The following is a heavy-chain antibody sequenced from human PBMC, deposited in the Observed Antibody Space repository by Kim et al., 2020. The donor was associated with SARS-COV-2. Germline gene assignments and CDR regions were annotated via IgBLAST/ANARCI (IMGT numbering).Heavy chain of an antibody. CDR1: GGTFSSYA. J-gene: IGHJ6*02. V-gene: IGHV1-69*13. CDR2: IIPIFGTA. CDR3: AGGTPLSSGWKNNDYYYGMDV. Sequence: SVKVSCKASGGTFSSYAISWVRQAPGQGLEWMGGIIPIFGTANYAQKFQGRVTITADESTSTAYMELSSLKSEDTAVYYRAGGTPLSSGWKNNDYYYGMDVWGQGTTVSVSS. D-gene: IGHD6-19*01.